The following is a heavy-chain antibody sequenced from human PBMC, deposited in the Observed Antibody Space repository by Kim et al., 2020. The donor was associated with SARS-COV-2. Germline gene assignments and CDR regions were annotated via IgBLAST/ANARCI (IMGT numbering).Heavy chain of an antibody. CDR3: ARSDGDYGGLYYYYYGMDV. Sequence: ASVKVSCKASGYTFTSYGISWVRQAPGQGLEWMGWISAYNGNTNYAQKLQGRVTMTTDTSTSTAYMELRSLRSDDTAVYYCARSDGDYGGLYYYYYGMDVWGQGTTVTVSS. CDR1: GYTFTSYG. J-gene: IGHJ6*02. CDR2: ISAYNGNT. V-gene: IGHV1-18*01. D-gene: IGHD4-17*01.